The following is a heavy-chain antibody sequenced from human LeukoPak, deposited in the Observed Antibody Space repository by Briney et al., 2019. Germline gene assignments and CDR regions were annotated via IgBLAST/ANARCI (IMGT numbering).Heavy chain of an antibody. CDR3: AESETVTLLRGVITKLSLDY. J-gene: IGHJ4*02. D-gene: IGHD3-10*01. CDR2: INEDGSTT. Sequence: PGGSLRLSCAASGFTFSSNWMHWVRQAPGKGLVWVSRINEDGSTTNYADSVKGRSTIFRDNAKNTLYLQMYSLRAEDTAVYYCAESETVTLLRGVITKLSLDYWGQGTLVTVSS. CDR1: GFTFSSNW. V-gene: IGHV3-74*01.